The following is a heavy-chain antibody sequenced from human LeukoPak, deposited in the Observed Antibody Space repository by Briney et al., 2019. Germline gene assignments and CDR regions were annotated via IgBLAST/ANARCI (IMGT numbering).Heavy chain of an antibody. V-gene: IGHV3-48*03. Sequence: PGGSLRLSCAASGFTFSSYEMNWGRQAPGKGREWVSYISSSGSTIYYADSVKGRFTISRDNAKNSLYLQMNSLRAEDTAVYYCARERGNSYGYAYWGQGTLVTVSS. D-gene: IGHD5-18*01. CDR3: ARERGNSYGYAY. J-gene: IGHJ4*02. CDR1: GFTFSSYE. CDR2: ISSSGSTI.